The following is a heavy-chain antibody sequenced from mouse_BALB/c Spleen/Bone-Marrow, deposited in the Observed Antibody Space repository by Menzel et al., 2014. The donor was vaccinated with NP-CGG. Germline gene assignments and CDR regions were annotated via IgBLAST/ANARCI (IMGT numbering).Heavy chain of an antibody. CDR3: VKQGGDYDGKLRC. Sequence: EVQGVESGGGLVKPGGSLKLSCAASGFTFSSYAMSWVRQTPEKRLEWVVTISSGGSYIYSSDSVKGRFTISRDNAKNARGREMSRRRAEDTAMYECVKQGGDYDGKLRCGGQGTRVTVSA. V-gene: IGHV5-9-3*01. CDR1: GFTFSSYA. D-gene: IGHD2-4*01. CDR2: ISSGGSYI. J-gene: IGHJ3*01.